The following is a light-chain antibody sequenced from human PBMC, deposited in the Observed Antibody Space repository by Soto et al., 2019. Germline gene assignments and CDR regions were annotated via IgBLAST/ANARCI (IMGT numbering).Light chain of an antibody. CDR2: DVS. CDR3: CSYAGSYTFV. J-gene: IGLJ1*01. CDR1: SSDVGGYNY. V-gene: IGLV2-11*01. Sequence: QSVLTQPRSVSGSPGQSVTISCTGTSSDVGGYNYVSWYQQHPGKAPKLMIYDVSKRPSGVPDRFSGSKSGNTASLTISGLQAEYEADYYCCSYAGSYTFVFGTGTK.